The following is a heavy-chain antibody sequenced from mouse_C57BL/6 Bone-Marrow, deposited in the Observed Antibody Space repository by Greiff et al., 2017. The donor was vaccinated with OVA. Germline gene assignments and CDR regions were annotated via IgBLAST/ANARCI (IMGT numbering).Heavy chain of an antibody. V-gene: IGHV5-12*01. CDR1: GFTFSDYY. CDR2: ISNGGGST. CDR3: ARRDYRGAWFAY. J-gene: IGHJ3*01. Sequence: EVKLMESGGGLVQPGGSLKLSCAASGFTFSDYYMYWVRQTPEKRLEWVAYISNGGGSTYYPDTVKGRFTISRDNAKNTLYLQMSRLKSEDTAMYYCARRDYRGAWFAYWGQGTLVTVSA. D-gene: IGHD2-12*01.